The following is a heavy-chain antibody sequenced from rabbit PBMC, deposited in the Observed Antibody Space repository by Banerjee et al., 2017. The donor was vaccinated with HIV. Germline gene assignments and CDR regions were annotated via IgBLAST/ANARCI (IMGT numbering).Heavy chain of an antibody. CDR2: IDNGDGST. CDR3: ARDAGYAGSNL. V-gene: IGHV1S47*01. D-gene: IGHD4-2*01. CDR1: GFDFSSNV. Sequence: QEQLVESGGGLVQPEGSLTLPCKASGFDFSSNVMSWVRQAPGKGPEWIACIDNGDGSTYYANWVNGRFTISRSTSLNTVTLQMTRLTAADTATYFCARDAGYAGSNLWGPGTLVTVS. J-gene: IGHJ4*01.